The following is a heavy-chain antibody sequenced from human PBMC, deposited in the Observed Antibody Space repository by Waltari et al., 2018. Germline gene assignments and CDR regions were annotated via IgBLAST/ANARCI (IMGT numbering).Heavy chain of an antibody. V-gene: IGHV3-7*04. CDR2: IKEDGTDQ. CDR3: ARGRSMDV. Sequence: EVQLVESGGGLVQPGGSLRLSCAASGFSFRTFWMTWVRQAPGKGLEGVANIKEDGTDQYYVDSVKRRFTISRDNANNSLYLQMNSLRAEDTAVYYCARGRSMDVWGRGTTVTVSS. J-gene: IGHJ6*02. CDR1: GFSFRTFW.